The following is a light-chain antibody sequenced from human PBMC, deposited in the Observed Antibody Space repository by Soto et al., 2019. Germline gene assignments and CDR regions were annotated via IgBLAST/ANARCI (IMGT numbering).Light chain of an antibody. CDR1: QSVSSN. CDR3: QQYNNWPPIT. J-gene: IGKJ5*01. Sequence: EIVLTQSPGTLSLSPVERATLSCRASQSVSSNLAWYQQKPGQAPRLLIYGAPTRATGIPARFSGSGSGTEFTLTISSLQSEDFAVYYCQQYNNWPPITFGQGTRLEIK. V-gene: IGKV3-15*01. CDR2: GAP.